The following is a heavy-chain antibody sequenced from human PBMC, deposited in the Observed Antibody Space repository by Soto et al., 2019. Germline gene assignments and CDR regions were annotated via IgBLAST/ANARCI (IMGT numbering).Heavy chain of an antibody. V-gene: IGHV1-69*13. D-gene: IGHD3-22*01. CDR2: IIPIFGTA. J-gene: IGHJ3*02. CDR3: ARYDSSGYYYGDAFDI. Sequence: SVKVSCKASGVTFSSYAISWVRQAPGQGLEWMGGIIPIFGTANYAQKFQGRVTITADESTSTAYMELSSLRSEDTAVYYCARYDSSGYYYGDAFDIWGQGTMVTVSS. CDR1: GVTFSSYA.